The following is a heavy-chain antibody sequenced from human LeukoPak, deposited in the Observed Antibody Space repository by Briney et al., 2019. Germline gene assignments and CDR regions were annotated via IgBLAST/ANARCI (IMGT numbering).Heavy chain of an antibody. V-gene: IGHV4-31*03. CDR2: IYYSGST. D-gene: IGHD3-10*01. CDR1: GGSISSGGYY. CDR3: VGFGEWDYFDY. J-gene: IGHJ4*02. Sequence: SETLSLTCTVSGGSISSGGYYWSWIRQHPGKGLEWIGYIYYSGSTYYNPSLESRVTISVDTSKNQFSLKLSSVTAADTAVYYCVGFGEWDYFDYWGQGTLVTVSS.